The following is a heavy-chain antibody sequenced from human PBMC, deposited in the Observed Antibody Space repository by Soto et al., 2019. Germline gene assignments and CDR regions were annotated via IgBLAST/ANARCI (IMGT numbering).Heavy chain of an antibody. Sequence: QVQLVQSGAEVKKPGASVKVSCKASGYTFTSYGISWVRQAPGQGLEWMGWISGYNGNTNYAQKLQGRVTMTTDTATSPAYMELRSLRSDDTAVYYCAIGSGYSSGWYESSAFDIWGQGTMVTVSS. J-gene: IGHJ3*02. D-gene: IGHD6-19*01. CDR3: AIGSGYSSGWYESSAFDI. CDR2: ISGYNGNT. CDR1: GYTFTSYG. V-gene: IGHV1-18*01.